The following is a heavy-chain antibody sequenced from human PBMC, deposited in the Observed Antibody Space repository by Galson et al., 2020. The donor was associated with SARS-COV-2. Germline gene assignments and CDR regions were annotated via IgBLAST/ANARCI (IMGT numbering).Heavy chain of an antibody. D-gene: IGHD3-3*01. Sequence: ETLSLTCTVSGGSVSSGSYFWSWIRQPPGQGLEYIGYIYSNGGTNYNPSLKSRVTMSVDTPKNQVSLKLKSVTAADTAVYYCARGSVFGVVIIDYWGQGTPVTVSS. J-gene: IGHJ4*02. CDR1: GGSVSSGSYF. V-gene: IGHV4-61*01. CDR2: IYSNGGT. CDR3: ARGSVFGVVIIDY.